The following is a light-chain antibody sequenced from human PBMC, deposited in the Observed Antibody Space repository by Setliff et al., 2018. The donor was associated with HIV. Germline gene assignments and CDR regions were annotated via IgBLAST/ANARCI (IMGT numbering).Light chain of an antibody. CDR1: SSDVGGYNY. CDR3: SSYAGSNIYV. CDR2: EVS. V-gene: IGLV2-8*01. J-gene: IGLJ1*01. Sequence: QSVLTQPPSASGSPGQSVIISCTGTSSDVGGYNYVSWYQQHPGKAPKLMIYEVSKRPSGVPDRFSGSKSGNTASLTVSGLQAEEEADYYCSSYAGSNIYVFGTGTKVTVL.